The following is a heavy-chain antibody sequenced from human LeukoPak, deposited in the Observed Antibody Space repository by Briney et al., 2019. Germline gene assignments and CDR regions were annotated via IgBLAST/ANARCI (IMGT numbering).Heavy chain of an antibody. Sequence: GGSLRLACAASGFTFSSYAMSWVRQAPGEGLEWVSAISGSGGSTYYADSVKGRFTISRDNSKNTLYLQMNSLRAEDTAVYYCAKDYYYGSGSYYNPYYFDYWAREPWSPSPQ. CDR1: GFTFSSYA. D-gene: IGHD3-10*01. CDR2: ISGSGGST. CDR3: AKDYYYGSGSYYNPYYFDY. V-gene: IGHV3-23*01. J-gene: IGHJ4*02.